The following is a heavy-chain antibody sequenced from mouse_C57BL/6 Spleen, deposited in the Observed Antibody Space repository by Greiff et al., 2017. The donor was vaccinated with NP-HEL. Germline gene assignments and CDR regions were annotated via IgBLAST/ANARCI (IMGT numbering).Heavy chain of an antibody. CDR2: IDPSDSYT. J-gene: IGHJ2*01. V-gene: IGHV1-50*01. CDR1: GYTFTSYW. CDR3: ANWDVGGYFDY. D-gene: IGHD4-1*01. Sequence: VQLQQPGAELVKPGASVKLSCKASGYTFTSYWMQWVKQRPGQGLEWIGEIDPSDSYTNYNQKFKGKATLTVDTSSSTAYMQLSSLTSEDSAVYYCANWDVGGYFDYWGQGTTLTVSS.